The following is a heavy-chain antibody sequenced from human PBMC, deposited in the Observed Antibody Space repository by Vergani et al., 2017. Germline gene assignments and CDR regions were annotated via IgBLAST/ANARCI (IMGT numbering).Heavy chain of an antibody. Sequence: QVQLQQWGAGLLKPSETLSLTCAVYGGSFSGYYWSWIRQPPGKGLEWIGEINHSGSTNYNPSLKSRVTISVDKSKNKFSLKLSSVTAADTAVYYCRADSDILTGYYPPYYYYGMDVWGQGTTVTVSS. J-gene: IGHJ6*02. V-gene: IGHV4-34*03. CDR3: RADSDILTGYYPPYYYYGMDV. CDR1: GGSFSGYY. D-gene: IGHD3-9*01. CDR2: INHSGST.